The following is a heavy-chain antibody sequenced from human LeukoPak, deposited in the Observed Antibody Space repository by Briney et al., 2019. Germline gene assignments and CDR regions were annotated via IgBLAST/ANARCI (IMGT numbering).Heavy chain of an antibody. Sequence: PSETLSLTCTVSGGSISSSTYYWGWIRQPPGKGLDWIGSMYYTGNTYYNPSLESRVTISVDTSKNQFSLKLASVTAADTAVYYCARQPRDGHNPRPYYFDYWGQGTLVTVSS. J-gene: IGHJ4*02. CDR1: GGSISSSTYY. CDR3: ARQPRDGHNPRPYYFDY. V-gene: IGHV4-39*01. CDR2: MYYTGNT. D-gene: IGHD5-24*01.